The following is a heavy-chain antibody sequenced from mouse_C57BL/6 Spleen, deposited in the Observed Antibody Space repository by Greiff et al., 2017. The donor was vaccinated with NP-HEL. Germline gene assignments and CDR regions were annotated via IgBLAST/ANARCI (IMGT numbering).Heavy chain of an antibody. CDR3: ARGTGRTWFAY. V-gene: IGHV5-4*03. J-gene: IGHJ3*01. Sequence: EVKLVESGGGLVKPGGSLKLSCAASGFTFSSYAMSWVRQTPERRLEWVATISDGGSYTYYPDNVKGRFTISRDNAKNNLYLQMSHLKSEDTAMYYCARGTGRTWFAYWGQGTLVTVSA. CDR1: GFTFSSYA. D-gene: IGHD4-1*01. CDR2: ISDGGSYT.